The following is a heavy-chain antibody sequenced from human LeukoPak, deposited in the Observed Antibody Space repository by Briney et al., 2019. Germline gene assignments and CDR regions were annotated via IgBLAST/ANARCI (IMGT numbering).Heavy chain of an antibody. J-gene: IGHJ5*02. CDR3: ARVLGEWLENWFDP. CDR1: GGTFSSYA. D-gene: IGHD3-16*01. Sequence: SVKVSCKXSGGTFSSYAISWVRQAPGQGLEWMGGIIPIFGTANYAQKFQGRVTITADESTSTAYMELSSLRFEDTAVYYCARVLGEWLENWFDPWGQGTLVTVSS. CDR2: IIPIFGTA. V-gene: IGHV1-69*01.